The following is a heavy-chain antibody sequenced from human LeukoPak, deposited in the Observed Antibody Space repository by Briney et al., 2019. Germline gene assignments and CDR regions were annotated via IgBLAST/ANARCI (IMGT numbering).Heavy chain of an antibody. V-gene: IGHV4-30-4*08. D-gene: IGHD6-6*01. CDR2: IYYSGST. CDR1: GGAISSGDYY. CDR3: ARSSFVYSSSCSSYYYYMDV. J-gene: IGHJ6*03. Sequence: SQTLSLTCTVSGGAISSGDYYWSWSRQPPGKGLEWIGYIYYSGSTYYNPSLKSRVTISVDTSKNQFSLKLSSVTAADTAVYYCARSSFVYSSSCSSYYYYMDVWGKGTTVTVSS.